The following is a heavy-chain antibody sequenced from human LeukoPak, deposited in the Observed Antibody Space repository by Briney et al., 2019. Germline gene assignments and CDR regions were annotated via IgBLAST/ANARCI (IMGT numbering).Heavy chain of an antibody. CDR2: FSYSGST. CDR1: GASVSNYY. V-gene: IGHV4-59*08. Sequence: SETLSLTCTVCGASVSNYYWSWIRQPPGKGLEWIGYFSYSGSTNYNPSLKSRVTISVDTSKNQFSLKLSSVTAADTAVYYCARLAVYDILTGYLNWGQGTLVTVSS. CDR3: ARLAVYDILTGYLN. J-gene: IGHJ4*02. D-gene: IGHD3-9*01.